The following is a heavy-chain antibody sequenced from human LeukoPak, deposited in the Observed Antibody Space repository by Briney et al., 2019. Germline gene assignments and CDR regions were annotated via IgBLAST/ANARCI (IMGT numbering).Heavy chain of an antibody. CDR1: GFTFSSYA. Sequence: GGSLKLSCAASGFTFSSYAMGWVRQAPGKGLEWVSAISGSGGSTYYADSVEGRFTISRDNSKNTLYLQMNSLRAEDTAVYYCAKEAGYDWFSYFDYWGQGTLVTVSS. V-gene: IGHV3-23*01. CDR3: AKEAGYDWFSYFDY. J-gene: IGHJ4*02. D-gene: IGHD5-12*01. CDR2: ISGSGGST.